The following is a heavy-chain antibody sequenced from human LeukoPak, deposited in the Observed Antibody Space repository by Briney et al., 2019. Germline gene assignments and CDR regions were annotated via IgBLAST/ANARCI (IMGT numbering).Heavy chain of an antibody. V-gene: IGHV1-8*01. D-gene: IGHD6-13*01. Sequence: ASVKVSCKASGYTFTSYDINWVRQATGQGLEWMGWMNPNSGNTGYAQKFQGRVTMTRNTSISTAYMELSSLRSEDTAVYYCARGGGPKYSGSWSRWFDPWGQGTLVTVSS. J-gene: IGHJ5*02. CDR1: GYTFTSYD. CDR2: MNPNSGNT. CDR3: ARGGGPKYSGSWSRWFDP.